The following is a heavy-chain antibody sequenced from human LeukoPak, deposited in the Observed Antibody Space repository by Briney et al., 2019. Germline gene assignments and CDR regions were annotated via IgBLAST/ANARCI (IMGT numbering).Heavy chain of an antibody. CDR1: GGSISNDY. J-gene: IGHJ2*01. D-gene: IGHD6-19*01. V-gene: IGHV4-4*07. CDR3: ARDQGEGNTSGWYWYFDL. CDR2: IFPSGNT. Sequence: RPSETLSLTCTVSGGSISNDYWSWIRQPAGKGLEWIGRIFPSGNTNYNPSLRSRITMSVDTAKNQFSLKLTSVTAADTAVYYCARDQGEGNTSGWYWYFDLWGRGTLLTVSS.